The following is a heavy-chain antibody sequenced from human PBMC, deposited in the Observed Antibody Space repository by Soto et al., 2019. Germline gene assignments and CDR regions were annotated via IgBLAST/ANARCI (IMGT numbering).Heavy chain of an antibody. J-gene: IGHJ5*02. Sequence: QVQLQESGPGLVKPSETLSLTCTVSGGSISSYYWSWIRQPPGKGLEWIGYIYYSGSTNYNPSLKSRVTISVDTSKNQFSLKLSSVTAADTAVYYCAREPAYSNYGWFDPWGQGTLVTVSS. CDR1: GGSISSYY. CDR3: AREPAYSNYGWFDP. V-gene: IGHV4-59*01. D-gene: IGHD4-4*01. CDR2: IYYSGST.